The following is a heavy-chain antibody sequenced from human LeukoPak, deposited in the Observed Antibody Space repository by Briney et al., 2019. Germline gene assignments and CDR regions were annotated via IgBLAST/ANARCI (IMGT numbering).Heavy chain of an antibody. Sequence: ASVKVSCKASGYTFTSYGISRVRQAAGQGLEWMGWISAYNGNTNYAQKLQGRVTMTTDTSTSTAYMELRSLRSVDTAVYYCARDSYGSGSYYKPYDYWGQGTLVTVSS. D-gene: IGHD3-10*01. CDR2: ISAYNGNT. CDR1: GYTFTSYG. V-gene: IGHV1-18*01. J-gene: IGHJ4*02. CDR3: ARDSYGSGSYYKPYDY.